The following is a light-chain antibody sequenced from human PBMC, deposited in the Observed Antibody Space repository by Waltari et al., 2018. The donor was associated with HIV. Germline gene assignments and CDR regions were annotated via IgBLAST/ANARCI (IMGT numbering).Light chain of an antibody. J-gene: IGLJ3*02. Sequence: QSALTQPRSVSESPGQSVTLSCTGTSSDVGHYHYVAWYRHYPGPAPKLIIFDVNKRPSGIPDRFSGSKSGNTASLTISGLQGEDEADYYCSSYAGRDTPNWVFGGGTKLTVL. V-gene: IGLV2-11*01. CDR1: SSDVGHYHY. CDR2: DVN. CDR3: SSYAGRDTPNWV.